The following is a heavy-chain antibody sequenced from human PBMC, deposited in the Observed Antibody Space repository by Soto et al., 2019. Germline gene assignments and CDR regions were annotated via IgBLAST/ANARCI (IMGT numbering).Heavy chain of an antibody. CDR2: INVGSGNT. V-gene: IGHV1-3*01. CDR3: ARVPPWGDSGSVYIQHYDY. Sequence: ASVKVSCKSSGNSFVTYAIHWVRQAPEQRLQWMGWINVGSGNTKYAQDFQSRVTFTRDTAATTTFMELSSIRSEGAAVYYCARVPPWGDSGSVYIQHYDYWGQGTLVTVSS. CDR1: GNSFVTYA. D-gene: IGHD3-10*01. J-gene: IGHJ4*02.